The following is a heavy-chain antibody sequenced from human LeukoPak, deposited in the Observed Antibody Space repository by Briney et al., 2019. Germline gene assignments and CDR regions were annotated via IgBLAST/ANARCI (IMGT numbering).Heavy chain of an antibody. Sequence: GASVKISCKAAGYTFTGYYMFWVRQAPGQGLEWMGQINPNSGGTNYAQKFQGRVTMTRDTSISTAYMELSRLRSDDTAVYYCARGYCSGGSCYSVEXWFDPXXXGTXVTV. CDR3: ARGYCSGGSCYSVEXWFDP. J-gene: IGHJ5*02. CDR1: GYTFTGYY. CDR2: INPNSGGT. V-gene: IGHV1-2*06. D-gene: IGHD2-15*01.